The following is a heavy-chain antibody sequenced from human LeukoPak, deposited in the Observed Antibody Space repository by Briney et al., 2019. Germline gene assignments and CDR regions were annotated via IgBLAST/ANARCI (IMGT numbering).Heavy chain of an antibody. CDR1: GFTFSSYA. CDR2: ISYDGSNK. J-gene: IGHJ4*02. V-gene: IGHV3-30-3*01. CDR3: ARDRRYYGSGSPSPLFDY. Sequence: GGSLRLSCAASGFTFSSYAMHWVRQAPGKGLEWVAVISYDGSNKYYADSVKGRFTISRGNSKNTLYLQMNSLRAEDTAVYYCARDRRYYGSGSPSPLFDYWGQGTQVTVSS. D-gene: IGHD3-10*01.